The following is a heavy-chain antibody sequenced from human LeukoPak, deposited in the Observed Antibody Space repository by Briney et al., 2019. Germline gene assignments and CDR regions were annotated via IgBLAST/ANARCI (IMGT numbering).Heavy chain of an antibody. V-gene: IGHV4-59*01. CDR1: GGSISSYY. J-gene: IGHJ5*02. Sequence: PSETLSLTCTVSGGSISSYYWSWIRQPPGKGLEWIGYIYYSGSTNYNPSLKSRVTISVDTSKNQFSLKLSSVTAADTAVYYCARVSRYCSSTSCSYNWFDPWGQGTLVTVSS. D-gene: IGHD2-2*01. CDR2: IYYSGST. CDR3: ARVSRYCSSTSCSYNWFDP.